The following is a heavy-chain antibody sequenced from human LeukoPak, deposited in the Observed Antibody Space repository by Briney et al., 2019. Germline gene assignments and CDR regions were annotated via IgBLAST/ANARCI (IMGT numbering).Heavy chain of an antibody. D-gene: IGHD2-2*01. CDR2: IKQDGSEK. CDR3: ARRMADIVVVPAAIGVYNWFDP. V-gene: IGHV3-7*01. CDR1: GFTFSSYW. J-gene: IGHJ5*02. Sequence: GGSLRLSCAASGFTFSSYWMSWVRQAPGKGLEWVAIIKQDGSEKYYVDSVKGRFTISRDNAKNSLYLQMNSLRAEDTAVYYCARRMADIVVVPAAIGVYNWFDPWGQGTLVTVSS.